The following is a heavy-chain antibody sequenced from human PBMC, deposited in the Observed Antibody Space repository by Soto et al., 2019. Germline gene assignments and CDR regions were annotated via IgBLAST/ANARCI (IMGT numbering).Heavy chain of an antibody. J-gene: IGHJ4*02. CDR1: GFTFSSYA. D-gene: IGHD6-19*01. CDR2: ISGSGGST. V-gene: IGHV3-23*01. CDR3: AIDSSGWTRGSYFDY. Sequence: GGSLRLSCAASGFTFSSYAMSWVRQAPGKGLEWVSAISGSGGSTYYADSVKGRFTISRDNSKNTLYLQMNSLRAEDTAVYYCAIDSSGWTRGSYFDYWGQGTLVTVSS.